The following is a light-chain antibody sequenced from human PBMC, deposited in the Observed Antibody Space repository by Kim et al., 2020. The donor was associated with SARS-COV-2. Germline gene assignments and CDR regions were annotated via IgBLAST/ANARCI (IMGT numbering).Light chain of an antibody. J-gene: IGKJ4*02. Sequence: EIVLTQSPATLSVSPGERATLSCRASQSVSSNLAWYQQKPGQAPRLLIDGASTRATGIPARFSGSGSGTEFTLTISSLQSEDFAVYYWQQDNNWLTFGGGTKVDIK. CDR1: QSVSSN. CDR3: QQDNNWLT. CDR2: GAS. V-gene: IGKV3-15*01.